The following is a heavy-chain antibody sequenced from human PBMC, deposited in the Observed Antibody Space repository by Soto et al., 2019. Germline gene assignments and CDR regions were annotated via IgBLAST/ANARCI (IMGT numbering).Heavy chain of an antibody. Sequence: ASVKVSCKASGYTFTGYYMHWVRQAPGQGLEWMGWINPNSGGTNYAQKFQGWVTMTRDTSISTAYMELSRLRSDDTAVYYCARGGALNIVVVPAANSKYYYGMDVWGQGTTVTVSS. V-gene: IGHV1-2*04. D-gene: IGHD2-2*01. CDR3: ARGGALNIVVVPAANSKYYYGMDV. J-gene: IGHJ6*02. CDR1: GYTFTGYY. CDR2: INPNSGGT.